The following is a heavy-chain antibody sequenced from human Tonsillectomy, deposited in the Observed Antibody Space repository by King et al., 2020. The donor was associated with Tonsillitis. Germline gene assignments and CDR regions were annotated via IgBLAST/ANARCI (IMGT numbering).Heavy chain of an antibody. Sequence: VQLQESGPGLVKPSETLSLTCSVSGGSISSYYWSWIRPPPGKGLEWIGYIYYSGNTNYNPSLKSRVTISVDTSKNQFSLKLSSVTAADTAVYYCARHSIEMVTTPLDVWGQGTTVTVSS. V-gene: IGHV4-59*08. CDR2: IYYSGNT. CDR3: ARHSIEMVTTPLDV. J-gene: IGHJ6*02. CDR1: GGSISSYY. D-gene: IGHD5-24*01.